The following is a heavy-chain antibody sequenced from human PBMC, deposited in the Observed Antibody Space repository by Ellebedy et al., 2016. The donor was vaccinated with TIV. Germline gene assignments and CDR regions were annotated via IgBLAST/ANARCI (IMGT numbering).Heavy chain of an antibody. Sequence: GESLKISXAAPGFTVSNNYVSWVRQPPGKGLEWVSLIYSGGSTYYADSVKGRFTISRDNSKNTVYLQMNSLRAEDTAVYYCMNVGASDIWGQGTMVTVSS. CDR1: GFTVSNNY. D-gene: IGHD1-1*01. CDR2: IYSGGST. V-gene: IGHV3-66*01. J-gene: IGHJ3*02. CDR3: MNVGASDI.